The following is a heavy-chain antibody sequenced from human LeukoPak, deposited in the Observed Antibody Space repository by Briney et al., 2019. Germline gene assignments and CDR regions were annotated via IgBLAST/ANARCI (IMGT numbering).Heavy chain of an antibody. Sequence: GGSLRLSCAASGFTLSSYAMSWVRQAPGKGLEWVSAISGSGGSTYYADSVKGRFTISRDNSKNTLYLQMNSLRAEDTAVYYCASPVVVVATREVGYWGQGTLVTVSS. CDR2: ISGSGGST. D-gene: IGHD2-15*01. CDR1: GFTLSSYA. CDR3: ASPVVVVATREVGY. J-gene: IGHJ4*02. V-gene: IGHV3-23*01.